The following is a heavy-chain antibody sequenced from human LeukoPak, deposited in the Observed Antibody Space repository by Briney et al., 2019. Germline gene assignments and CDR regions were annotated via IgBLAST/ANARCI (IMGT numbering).Heavy chain of an antibody. D-gene: IGHD4-17*01. CDR2: ITSSSGTM. CDR3: ARPTTVTLDY. CDR1: GFTFSNYD. J-gene: IGHJ4*02. Sequence: GGSPRLSCAASGFTFSNYDMDWVRQPPGKGLEWVSYITSSSGTMSYADSVKGRFTISRDNAKNSLYVQMNSLRDEDTAVYYCARPTTVTLDYWGQGTLVTVSS. V-gene: IGHV3-48*02.